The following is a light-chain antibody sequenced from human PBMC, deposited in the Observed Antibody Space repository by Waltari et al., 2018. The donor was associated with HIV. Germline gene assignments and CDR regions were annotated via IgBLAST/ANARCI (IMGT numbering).Light chain of an antibody. CDR3: QHYDNSWA. CDR1: QEISSW. J-gene: IGKJ1*01. CDR2: ESS. V-gene: IGKV1-5*03. Sequence: DIQMTQSPPTLSALVGDRINITCRTSQEISSWLAWYQQKPQQAKLLIYESSVLQGGVPSRFSGSGSGTEFTLTITGLQPEDFATYYCQHYDNSWAFGQGTKVEVK.